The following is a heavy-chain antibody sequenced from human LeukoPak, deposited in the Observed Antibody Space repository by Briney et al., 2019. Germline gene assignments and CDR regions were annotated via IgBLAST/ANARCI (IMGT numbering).Heavy chain of an antibody. Sequence: GGSLRLSCAASGFTVSSNYMSWVRQAPGKGLEWVSVIYSGGSTYYADSVKGRFTISRDNSKNTLYLQMNSLRAEDTAVYYCARDGPKWELRGHHQVYYYYMDVWGKGTTVTVSS. CDR3: ARDGPKWELRGHHQVYYYYMDV. CDR2: IYSGGST. V-gene: IGHV3-53*01. J-gene: IGHJ6*03. D-gene: IGHD1-26*01. CDR1: GFTVSSNY.